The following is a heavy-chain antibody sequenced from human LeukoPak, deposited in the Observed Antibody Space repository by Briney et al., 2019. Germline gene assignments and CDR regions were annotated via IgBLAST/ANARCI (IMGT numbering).Heavy chain of an antibody. J-gene: IGHJ4*02. Sequence: GGSLRLSCAASGFTFCDYYMSWIRQAPGKGLEWVSYISSSSSYTNYADSVKGRFTISRDNAKNTLYLQMNTLRAEDTAVYYCVYSGNFRFDYWGQGTLVTVSS. D-gene: IGHD1-26*01. V-gene: IGHV3-11*06. CDR2: ISSSSSYT. CDR3: VYSGNFRFDY. CDR1: GFTFCDYY.